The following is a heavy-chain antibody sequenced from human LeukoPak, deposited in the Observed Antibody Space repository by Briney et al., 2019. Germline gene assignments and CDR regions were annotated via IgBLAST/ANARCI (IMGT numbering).Heavy chain of an antibody. CDR3: ARQEYCSGGSCYTWFDP. V-gene: IGHV5-51*01. Sequence: GESLKISCKGSGYSFTSYWIGWVRQMPGKGLEWMGIIYPGDSDTRYSPSFQGQVTISADKSISTAYLQWSSLKASDTAMYYCARQEYCSGGSCYTWFDPWGQGTLVTVSS. D-gene: IGHD2-15*01. J-gene: IGHJ5*02. CDR1: GYSFTSYW. CDR2: IYPGDSDT.